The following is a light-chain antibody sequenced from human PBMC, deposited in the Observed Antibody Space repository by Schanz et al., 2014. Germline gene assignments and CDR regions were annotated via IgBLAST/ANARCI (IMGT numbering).Light chain of an antibody. CDR2: DAS. CDR1: QGISNY. Sequence: EIVLTQSPGTLSLSPGERATLSCRASQGISNYLAWYQQKPGQAPRLLIYDASNRATGIPARFSGSGSGTDFTLTISSLEPEDFATYYCQQSYSTLRTFGGGTKVEIK. CDR3: QQSYSTLRT. J-gene: IGKJ4*01. V-gene: IGKV3-11*01.